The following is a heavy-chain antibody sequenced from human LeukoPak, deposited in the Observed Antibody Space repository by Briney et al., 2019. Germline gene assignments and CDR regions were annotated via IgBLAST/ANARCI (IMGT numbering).Heavy chain of an antibody. J-gene: IGHJ5*02. CDR1: GYTFTGYY. V-gene: IGHV1-46*01. Sequence: ASVKVSCKASGYTFTGYYIQWVRQAPGQGLEWMGIINPCGGSTSYAQKFQGRVTMTRDTSTSTVYMELSSLRSEDTAVYYCARDRAGLAAAGNNWFDPWGQGTLVTVSS. D-gene: IGHD6-13*01. CDR3: ARDRAGLAAAGNNWFDP. CDR2: INPCGGST.